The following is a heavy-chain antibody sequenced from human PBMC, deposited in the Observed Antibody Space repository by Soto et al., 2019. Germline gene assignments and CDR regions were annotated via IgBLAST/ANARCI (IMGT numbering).Heavy chain of an antibody. CDR1: GGSFSGYQ. Sequence: QVQLQQWGAGLLKPSEILSLTCAVYGGSFSGYQWSWIRQTPGKGLEWIGGINDSGDINYNPSLKSRVTILVDSPTKQISLRLSAVTAADTAVYYCARGLILWFGELSRRGGYYYYMDVWGKGTTVTVSS. V-gene: IGHV4-34*01. J-gene: IGHJ6*03. D-gene: IGHD3-10*01. CDR2: INDSGDI. CDR3: ARGLILWFGELSRRGGYYYYMDV.